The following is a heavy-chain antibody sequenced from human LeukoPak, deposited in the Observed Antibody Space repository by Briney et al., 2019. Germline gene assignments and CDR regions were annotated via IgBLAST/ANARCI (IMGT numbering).Heavy chain of an antibody. CDR3: AKDGDTMVRGVDYYYYYMDV. CDR2: ISGRGHNT. D-gene: IGHD3-10*01. Sequence: GGSLRLSCAASGFTFSNYGMNWVRQAPGKGLEWVSAISGRGHNTYYADSVKGRFTISRDNSKNTLYLQMNSLRAEDTAVYYCAKDGDTMVRGVDYYYYYMDVWGKGTTVTISS. V-gene: IGHV3-23*01. CDR1: GFTFSNYG. J-gene: IGHJ6*03.